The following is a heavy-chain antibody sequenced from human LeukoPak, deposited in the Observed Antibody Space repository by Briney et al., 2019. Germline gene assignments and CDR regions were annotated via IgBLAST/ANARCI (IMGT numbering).Heavy chain of an antibody. CDR2: ISSSSSYI. V-gene: IGHV3-21*01. CDR3: ARDLSGENWFDP. D-gene: IGHD5-12*01. Sequence: GGSLRLSCAASGFTFSSYSMNWVRQAPGKGLEWVSSISSSSSYIYYADSVKGRFTISRDNAKNSLYLQMNSLRAEDTAVYYCARDLSGENWFDPWGQGTLVTVSS. CDR1: GFTFSSYS. J-gene: IGHJ5*02.